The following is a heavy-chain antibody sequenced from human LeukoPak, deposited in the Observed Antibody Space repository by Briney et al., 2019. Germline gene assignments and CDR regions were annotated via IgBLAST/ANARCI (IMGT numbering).Heavy chain of an antibody. Sequence: GGSLRLSCVDSGFTFTNAWMSWVRQAPGKGLGWIGRIKSKTDGETTNYAEPVRGRFTISRDDSRSAVYLQMNSLKIEDTAVYYCTTDLGTYYHGSQRLIPIDYWGQGTLVTVSP. CDR1: GFTFTNAW. D-gene: IGHD3-10*01. CDR2: IKSKTDGETT. J-gene: IGHJ4*02. CDR3: TTDLGTYYHGSQRLIPIDY. V-gene: IGHV3-15*01.